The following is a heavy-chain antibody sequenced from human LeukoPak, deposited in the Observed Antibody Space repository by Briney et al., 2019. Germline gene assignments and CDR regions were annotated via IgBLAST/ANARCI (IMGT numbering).Heavy chain of an antibody. J-gene: IGHJ3*02. V-gene: IGHV1-3*03. D-gene: IGHD5-18*01. CDR3: ARGRDVDTAMADAFDI. CDR2: INAGNGNT. CDR1: GGTFSSYA. Sequence: ASVKVSCKASGGTFSSYAMHWVRQAPGQRLEWMGWINAGNGNTKYSQEFQGRVTITRVTSASTAYMELSSLRSEDMAVYYCARGRDVDTAMADAFDIWGQGTMVTVSS.